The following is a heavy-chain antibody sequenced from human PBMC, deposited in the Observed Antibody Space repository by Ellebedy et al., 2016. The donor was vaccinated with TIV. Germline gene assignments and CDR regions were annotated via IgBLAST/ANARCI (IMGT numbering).Heavy chain of an antibody. CDR1: GFTFSSYS. CDR3: ARDKGGSLNDY. V-gene: IGHV3-21*01. Sequence: GESLKISCAASGFTFSSYSMNWVRQAPGKGLEWVSSISSSSSYIYYADSVKGRFTISRDNAKNSLYLQMNSLRAEDTAVYYCARDKGGSLNDYWGQGTLVTVSS. D-gene: IGHD1-26*01. J-gene: IGHJ4*02. CDR2: ISSSSSYI.